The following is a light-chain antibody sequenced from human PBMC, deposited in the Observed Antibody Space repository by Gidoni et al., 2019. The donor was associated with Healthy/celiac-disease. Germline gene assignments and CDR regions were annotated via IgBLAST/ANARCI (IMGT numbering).Light chain of an antibody. V-gene: IGKV3-20*01. CDR1: QSVSSSY. Sequence: EIVFTQSPGTLSLSPGERATLSCRASQSVSSSYLAWYQQKPGQAPRLLIYGASSRATGIPDRFSGSGSGTDFTLTISRLEPEDFAVYYCQQYGSSAITFXQXTRLEIK. CDR3: QQYGSSAIT. CDR2: GAS. J-gene: IGKJ5*01.